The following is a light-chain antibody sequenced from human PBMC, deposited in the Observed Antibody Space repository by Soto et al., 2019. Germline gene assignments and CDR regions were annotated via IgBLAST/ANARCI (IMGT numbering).Light chain of an antibody. Sequence: DIQITQSPTSLSSCVVDIVTITCRASQGISSYLAWHQQKPGKAPKLLIYAASTLQSGVPSRFSGSGSGTDFTLTISSLQPDDFATYFCQQYNTYPWTFGQGTKVDIK. J-gene: IGKJ1*01. CDR2: AAS. CDR1: QGISSY. CDR3: QQYNTYPWT. V-gene: IGKV1-16*01.